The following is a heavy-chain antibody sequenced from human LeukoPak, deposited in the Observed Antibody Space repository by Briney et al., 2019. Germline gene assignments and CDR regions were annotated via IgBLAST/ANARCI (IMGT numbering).Heavy chain of an antibody. D-gene: IGHD4-17*01. CDR2: IYYSGST. CDR1: GGSISSGDYY. Sequence: PSQTLSLTCTVSGGSISSGDYYWSWIRQPPGKGLEWIGYIYYSGSTYYNPSLKSRVTISVDTSKNQFSLKLSSVTAADTAVYYCASSYGDYVPARKPDYYYYYYMDVWGKGTTVTVSS. J-gene: IGHJ6*03. V-gene: IGHV4-30-4*08. CDR3: ASSYGDYVPARKPDYYYYYYMDV.